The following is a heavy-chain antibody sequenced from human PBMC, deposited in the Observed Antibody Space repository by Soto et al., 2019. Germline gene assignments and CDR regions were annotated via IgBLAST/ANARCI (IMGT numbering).Heavy chain of an antibody. Sequence: GGSLRLSCAASGFTFSSYWMHWVRQAPGKGLVWVSRINSDGSSTSYADSVKGRFTISRDNAKNTLYLQMNSLRAEDTAVYYCARGYNSSRRGNDAFDIWGQGTMVTVSS. J-gene: IGHJ3*02. V-gene: IGHV3-74*01. CDR2: INSDGSST. D-gene: IGHD6-13*01. CDR1: GFTFSSYW. CDR3: ARGYNSSRRGNDAFDI.